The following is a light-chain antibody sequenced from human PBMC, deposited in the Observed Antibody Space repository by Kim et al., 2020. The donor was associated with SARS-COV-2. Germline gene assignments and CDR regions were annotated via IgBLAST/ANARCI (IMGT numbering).Light chain of an antibody. J-gene: IGKJ4*01. CDR3: QQYNSYPLT. CDR2: KAS. V-gene: IGKV1-5*03. CDR1: QSISSW. Sequence: DIQMTQSPSTLSASVGERVTITCRASQSISSWLAWYQQKPGKAPNLLIYKASDLESGVPSRFSGSGSGTEFPLTISSLQPGDFATYYCQQYNSYPLTFGGGTKVEIK.